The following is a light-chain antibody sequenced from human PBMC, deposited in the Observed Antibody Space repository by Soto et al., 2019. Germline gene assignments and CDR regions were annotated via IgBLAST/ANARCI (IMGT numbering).Light chain of an antibody. Sequence: DIQMTQSPSSLSASVGDRVTITCRASQGISNYLAWYQQKPGKVPKVLIYAASTLQSGVPSRFSGSGSGTDFTLTISGLQPEDVASYFCQKYSSAPPTFGQGTRLEIK. J-gene: IGKJ5*01. CDR2: AAS. CDR1: QGISNY. CDR3: QKYSSAPPT. V-gene: IGKV1-27*01.